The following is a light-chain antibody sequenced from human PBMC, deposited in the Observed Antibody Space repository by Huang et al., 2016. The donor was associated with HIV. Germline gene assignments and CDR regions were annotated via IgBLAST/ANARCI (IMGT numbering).Light chain of an antibody. J-gene: IGKJ2*01. Sequence: EIVLTQSPGTLSLSPGERATLSCGASQSINNNYLDWYQQKPGRAPRRLCFAASTRATGVSARFSGSGSGTDFTLTISGLEPEDFAVYFCQQYGSSPYTFGQGTNLEIK. CDR2: AAS. CDR1: QSINNNY. CDR3: QQYGSSPYT. V-gene: IGKV3-20*01.